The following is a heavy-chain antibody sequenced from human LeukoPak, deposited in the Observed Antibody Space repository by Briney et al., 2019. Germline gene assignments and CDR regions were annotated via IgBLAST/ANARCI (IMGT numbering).Heavy chain of an antibody. CDR2: ITGSGIST. Sequence: GGSLRLSCEASGFTFSDYAMTWVRQAHGKGLEWVSEITGSGISTYYADSVKGRFTISRDNSKNTLYLQMNSLRAEDTAVYYCAREHFDFDYWGQGTLVTVSS. V-gene: IGHV3-23*01. D-gene: IGHD1-26*01. CDR1: GFTFSDYA. J-gene: IGHJ4*02. CDR3: AREHFDFDY.